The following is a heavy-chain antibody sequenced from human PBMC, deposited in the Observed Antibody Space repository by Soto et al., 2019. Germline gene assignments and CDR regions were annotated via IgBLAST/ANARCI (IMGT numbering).Heavy chain of an antibody. D-gene: IGHD6-19*01. CDR3: ARDRQGVAVAGTACDY. Sequence: SVKVSCKASGGTFSSYAISWVRQDPGQGLEWMGGIIPIFGTANYAQKFQGRVTITADESTSTAYMELSSMRSEDTAVYYCARDRQGVAVAGTACDYWGQGTLVTVSS. J-gene: IGHJ4*02. CDR2: IIPIFGTA. CDR1: GGTFSSYA. V-gene: IGHV1-69*13.